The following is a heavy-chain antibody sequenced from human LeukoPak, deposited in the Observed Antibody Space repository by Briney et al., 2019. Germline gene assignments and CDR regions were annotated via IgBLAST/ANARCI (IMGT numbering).Heavy chain of an antibody. Sequence: PSETLSLTCTVSGGSISSGGYYWSWIRQHPGKGLEWIRYIYYSGSTYYNPSLKSRVTISVDTSKNQFSLKLSSVTAADTAVYYCARGTRGYNWFDPWGQGTLVTVSS. J-gene: IGHJ5*02. V-gene: IGHV4-31*03. CDR2: IYYSGST. D-gene: IGHD1-1*01. CDR3: ARGTRGYNWFDP. CDR1: GGSISSGGYY.